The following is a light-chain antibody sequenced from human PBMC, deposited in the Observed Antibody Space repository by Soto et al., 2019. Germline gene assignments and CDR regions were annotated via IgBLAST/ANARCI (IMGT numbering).Light chain of an antibody. J-gene: IGKJ1*01. CDR2: GAS. V-gene: IGKV3-20*01. CDR1: QSVSSSY. Sequence: EIVLTQSPGTLSLSPGERATLSCRASQSVSSSYLAWYQQKPGQAPRLLIYGASSRATGIPDRFSGSGSGTDFTLTISRLVPEDCAVYYCQQYGIKRMFGQGNKVEIK. CDR3: QQYGIKRM.